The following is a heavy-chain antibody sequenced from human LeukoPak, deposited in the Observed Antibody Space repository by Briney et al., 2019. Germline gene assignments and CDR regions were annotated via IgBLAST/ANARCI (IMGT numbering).Heavy chain of an antibody. Sequence: SETLSLTCTVSSGSISSGSHYWNWIRQPAGKGLEWIGRIYPTGSTNYNPSLTSRVTISVDTSKNQFSLRLTSVTAADTAVYYCARDRDSKVGATEFDFWGLGTLVTVSS. CDR1: SGSISSGSHY. V-gene: IGHV4-61*02. J-gene: IGHJ4*02. CDR2: IYPTGST. CDR3: ARDRDSKVGATEFDF. D-gene: IGHD1-26*01.